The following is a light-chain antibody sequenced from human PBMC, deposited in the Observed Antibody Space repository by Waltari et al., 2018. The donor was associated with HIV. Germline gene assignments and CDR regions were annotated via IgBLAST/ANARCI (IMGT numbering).Light chain of an antibody. CDR2: LNSDGSH. Sequence: QLVLTQSPSASASLGASVKLTWTLSSGHSRYDIAWHQQQPEKGPRYLMKLNSDGSHNKGDGIPDRFSGSSSGAERYLTISSLQSEDEADYYCQTWENGPKVFGGGTKLAVL. CDR1: SGHSRYD. V-gene: IGLV4-69*01. J-gene: IGLJ3*02. CDR3: QTWENGPKV.